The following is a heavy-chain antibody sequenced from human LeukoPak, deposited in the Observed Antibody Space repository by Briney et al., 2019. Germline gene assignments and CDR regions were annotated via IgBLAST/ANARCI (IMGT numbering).Heavy chain of an antibody. Sequence: ASVKVSCKASGYTFTSYYMHWVRQAPGQGLEWMGIINPSGGSTSYAQKFQGRVTMTRDTSTSTVYIELSSLRSEDTAVYYCAREVPDYYDSSGYLGYWGREPWSPSPQ. CDR1: GYTFTSYY. CDR3: AREVPDYYDSSGYLGY. CDR2: INPSGGST. J-gene: IGHJ4*02. V-gene: IGHV1-46*01. D-gene: IGHD3-22*01.